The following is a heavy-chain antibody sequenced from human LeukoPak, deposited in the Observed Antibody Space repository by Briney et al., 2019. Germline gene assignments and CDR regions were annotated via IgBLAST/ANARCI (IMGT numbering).Heavy chain of an antibody. CDR1: GYTFTSYY. CDR3: ARRGYYYDSSGYYPFDY. Sequence: ASVNVSCKASGYTFTSYYMHWVRQAPGQGLEWMGIINPSGGSTSYAQKFQGRVTMTRDTSTSTVYMELSSLRSEDTAVYYCARRGYYYDSSGYYPFDYWGQGTLITVSS. V-gene: IGHV1-46*01. J-gene: IGHJ4*02. D-gene: IGHD3-22*01. CDR2: INPSGGST.